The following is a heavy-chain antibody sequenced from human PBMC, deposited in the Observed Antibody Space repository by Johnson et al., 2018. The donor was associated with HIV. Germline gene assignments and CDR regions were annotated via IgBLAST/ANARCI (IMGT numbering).Heavy chain of an antibody. D-gene: IGHD3-10*01. J-gene: IGHJ3*02. CDR2: IRWDGATS. Sequence: VQLVESGGGVLRPGGSLRLSCEGFGFKFDDYGLTWVRQAPGKGLEWVSLIRWDGATSHYADSVKGRFTISRDNNRDSLYLQMKRLRAEDTALYYCAKAEIYGCRFGDFAFDIWGRGTMVTVSS. CDR1: GFKFDDYG. CDR3: AKAEIYGCRFGDFAFDI. V-gene: IGHV3-43D*03.